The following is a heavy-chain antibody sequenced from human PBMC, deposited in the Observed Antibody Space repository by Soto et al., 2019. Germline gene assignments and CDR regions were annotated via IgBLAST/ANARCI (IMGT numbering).Heavy chain of an antibody. J-gene: IGHJ4*02. Sequence: LSLSCAASGFTFSSYGMHWVRQAPGKGLEWVAVIWYDGSSKYYADSVKGRFTISRDNSKNTLYLQMNSLRAEDTAVYYCARAPISYYYDSSGYYPDYWGQGTLVTVSS. CDR2: IWYDGSSK. CDR1: GFTFSSYG. V-gene: IGHV3-33*01. D-gene: IGHD3-22*01. CDR3: ARAPISYYYDSSGYYPDY.